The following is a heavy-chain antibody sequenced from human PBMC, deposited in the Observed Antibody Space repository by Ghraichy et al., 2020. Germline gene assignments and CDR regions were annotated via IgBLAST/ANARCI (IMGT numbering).Heavy chain of an antibody. Sequence: LSLTYAASGFIFSSYWMSWVRQAPGKGLEWVANIKQDGSEKYYVDSVKGRFTISRDNAKNSLYLQMNSLRAEDTAVYYCAREGGHGSGRRYYYGMDVWGQGTTVTVSS. CDR1: GFIFSSYW. CDR3: AREGGHGSGRRYYYGMDV. D-gene: IGHD3-10*01. CDR2: IKQDGSEK. J-gene: IGHJ6*02. V-gene: IGHV3-7*01.